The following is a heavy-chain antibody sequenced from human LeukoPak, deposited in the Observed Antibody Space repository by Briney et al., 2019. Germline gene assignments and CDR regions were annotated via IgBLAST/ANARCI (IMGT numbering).Heavy chain of an antibody. CDR3: ARGGDGYNTIGY. Sequence: SETLSLTCTVSGGSISSYYWSWIRQPPGKGLEWIGYIYYSGSTNYNPSLKSRVTISVDTSKNQFSLKLSSVTAADTAVYYCARGGDGYNTIGYWGQGTLVTVSS. CDR2: IYYSGST. CDR1: GGSISSYY. J-gene: IGHJ4*02. D-gene: IGHD5-24*01. V-gene: IGHV4-59*01.